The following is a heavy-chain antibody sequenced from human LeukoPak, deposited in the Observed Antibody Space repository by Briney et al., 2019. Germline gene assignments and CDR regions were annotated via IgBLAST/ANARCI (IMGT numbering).Heavy chain of an antibody. CDR2: ISSSSSYI. CDR3: ARDPEKAARPDAFDI. CDR1: GFTFSSYS. D-gene: IGHD6-6*01. V-gene: IGHV3-21*01. J-gene: IGHJ3*02. Sequence: GGSLRLSCAASGFTFSSYSMNWVRQAPGKGLEWASSISSSSSYIYYADSVKGRFTISRDNAKNSLYLQMNSLRAEDTAVYYCARDPEKAARPDAFDIWGQGTMVTVSS.